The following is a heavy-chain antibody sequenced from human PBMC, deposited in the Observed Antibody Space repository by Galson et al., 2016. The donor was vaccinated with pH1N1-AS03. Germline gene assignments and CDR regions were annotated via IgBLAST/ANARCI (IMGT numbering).Heavy chain of an antibody. V-gene: IGHV5-10-1*01. D-gene: IGHD3-9*01. Sequence: QSGAEVKKPGESLRISCQASGHTFTSFWIAWVRQVPGRGLEWLGRIDPSDDDNEWRPSLTGHVRITADKSSSTAYLQWTTRKASDTATYYCASPKSFFDYHLDFWCQGTLVTVTS. J-gene: IGHJ4*02. CDR1: GHTFTSFW. CDR3: ASPKSFFDYHLDF. CDR2: IDPSDDDN.